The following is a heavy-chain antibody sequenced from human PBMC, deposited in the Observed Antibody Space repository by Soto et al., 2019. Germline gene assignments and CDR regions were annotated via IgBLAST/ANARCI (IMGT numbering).Heavy chain of an antibody. CDR2: IIPIFGTA. J-gene: IGHJ4*02. CDR3: ARNTVARGFDY. V-gene: IGHV1-69*06. Sequence: SVKVCCKASAGPFSSYAISGVRQAPGQGLEWMGGIIPIFGTANYAQKFQGRVTITADKSTRTAYMELSSLRSEDTAVYYCARNTVARGFDYWGQGTLVTVSS. CDR1: AGPFSSYA. D-gene: IGHD5-12*01.